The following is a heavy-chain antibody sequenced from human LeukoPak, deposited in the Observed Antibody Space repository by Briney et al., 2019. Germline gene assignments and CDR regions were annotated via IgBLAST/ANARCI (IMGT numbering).Heavy chain of an antibody. CDR3: ARQDYYDSSGYGDFDY. J-gene: IGHJ4*02. CDR2: IYPGDSDT. CDR1: GYSFTSYW. D-gene: IGHD3-22*01. Sequence: ASVKISCKGSGYSFTSYWIGWVRQMPGKGLEWMGIIYPGDSDTRYSPSFQAQVTIPADKSISTAYLQWSSLKASDTAMYYCARQDYYDSSGYGDFDYWGQGTLVTVSS. V-gene: IGHV5-51*01.